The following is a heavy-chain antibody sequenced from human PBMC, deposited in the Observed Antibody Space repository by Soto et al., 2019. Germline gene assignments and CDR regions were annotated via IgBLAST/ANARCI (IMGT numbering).Heavy chain of an antibody. Sequence: QITFKESGPTLVKPTQNLTLTCTFSGFSVSTSGVGVAGIRQSPGKALEWLALIYWDNDKRYSPILQRRVTITTDTTKNQVVLTITNRDPVDKATYYCAHKGGRGAGMDVWGQGTTVTVSS. J-gene: IGHJ6*02. CDR1: GFSVSTSGVG. D-gene: IGHD2-15*01. CDR2: IYWDNDK. CDR3: AHKGGRGAGMDV. V-gene: IGHV2-5*02.